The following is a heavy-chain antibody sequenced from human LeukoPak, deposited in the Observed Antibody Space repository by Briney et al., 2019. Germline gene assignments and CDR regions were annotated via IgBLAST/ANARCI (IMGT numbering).Heavy chain of an antibody. CDR3: ARESYSSSWSLDY. J-gene: IGHJ4*02. Sequence: GRSLRLSCAASGFTFSSYAMHWVRQAPGKGLEWVAVISYDGSNKYYADSMKGRFTISRDNSKNTLYLQMNSLRAEDTAVYYRARESYSSSWSLDYWGQGTLVTVSS. CDR1: GFTFSSYA. CDR2: ISYDGSNK. D-gene: IGHD6-13*01. V-gene: IGHV3-30-3*01.